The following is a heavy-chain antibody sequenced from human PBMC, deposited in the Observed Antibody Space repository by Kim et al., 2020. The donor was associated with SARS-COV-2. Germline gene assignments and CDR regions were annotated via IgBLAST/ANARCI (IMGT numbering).Heavy chain of an antibody. CDR3: ARWVSSYYDSSGYYKEEYTFDY. Sequence: ASVKVSCKASGYIFSTNYMHWVRQAPGQGLEWMGVINPSSGSATYAQKFQGRVTMTSDTSTSAVYMELSSLISEDTAVYYCARWVSSYYDSSGYYKEEYTFDYWGQGTLVTVSS. CDR2: INPSSGSA. CDR1: GYIFSTNY. V-gene: IGHV1-46*01. D-gene: IGHD3-22*01. J-gene: IGHJ4*02.